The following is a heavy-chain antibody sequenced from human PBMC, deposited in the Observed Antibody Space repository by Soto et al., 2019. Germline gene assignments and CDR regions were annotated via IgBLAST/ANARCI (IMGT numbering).Heavy chain of an antibody. Sequence: EVQLLESGGGLVQPGGSLRLSCAASGFTFSSSPMSWVRQAPGKGLEWVSAISSSGSDTYYADSVRGRFAISRDNSKNTLYLQLNSLRAEDTALYYCARMFNIAVSGSRFDPWGQGTLVIVSS. D-gene: IGHD2-15*01. V-gene: IGHV3-23*01. CDR2: ISSSGSDT. CDR1: GFTFSSSP. CDR3: ARMFNIAVSGSRFDP. J-gene: IGHJ5*02.